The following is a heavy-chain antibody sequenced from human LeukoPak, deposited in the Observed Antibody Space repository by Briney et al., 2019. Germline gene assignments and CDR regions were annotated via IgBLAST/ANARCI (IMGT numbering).Heavy chain of an antibody. CDR1: GYTFTGYY. J-gene: IGHJ4*02. Sequence: ASVKVSCKASGYTFTGYYMHWVRQAPGQGLEWMGWTNPNSGGTNYAQKFQGRVTMTRDTSISTAYMELSRLGSDDTAVYYCARVPTTMDYFDYWGQGTLVTVSS. CDR3: ARVPTTMDYFDY. D-gene: IGHD1-1*01. V-gene: IGHV1-2*02. CDR2: TNPNSGGT.